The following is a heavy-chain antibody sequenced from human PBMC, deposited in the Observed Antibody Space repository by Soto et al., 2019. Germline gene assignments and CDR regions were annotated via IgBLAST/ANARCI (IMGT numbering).Heavy chain of an antibody. CDR1: GYTFTRYD. D-gene: IGHD4-17*01. Sequence: QVQLVQSGAAVKKPGASVKVSCKTSGYTFTRYDINSVRQATGQGLEWMGWMNPKSGYTGSAQRFPGRITMTRDTSISTAYSELSSLRSEDTAMYYCARTDGYLDYWGQGTLVTVSS. V-gene: IGHV1-8*01. CDR2: MNPKSGYT. J-gene: IGHJ4*01. CDR3: ARTDGYLDY.